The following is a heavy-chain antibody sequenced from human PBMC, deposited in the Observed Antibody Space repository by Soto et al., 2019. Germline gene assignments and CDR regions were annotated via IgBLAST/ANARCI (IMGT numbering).Heavy chain of an antibody. Sequence: EVQLLESGGGLVQPGGSLRLPCAASGLTFNNYAMTWVRRAPGKGLEWVSAISGGGDTTSYADSVKGRFTVSRDGSKNTLYLQMSSLRAEDTALYYCAKGRGGSGSLTPRVDFWGQGTLVTVSS. CDR1: GLTFNNYA. CDR3: AKGRGGSGSLTPRVDF. CDR2: ISGGGDTT. D-gene: IGHD3-10*01. J-gene: IGHJ4*02. V-gene: IGHV3-23*01.